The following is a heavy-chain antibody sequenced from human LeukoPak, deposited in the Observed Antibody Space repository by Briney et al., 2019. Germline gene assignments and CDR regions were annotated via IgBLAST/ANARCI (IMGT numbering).Heavy chain of an antibody. J-gene: IGHJ5*02. D-gene: IGHD5-18*01. CDR1: GGSFSGYY. V-gene: IGHV4-34*01. CDR3: ARGGGYSYGLYNWFDP. Sequence: PSETLSLTCAVYGGSFSGYYWSWLRQPPGKGLEWIGEINHSGSTNYNPSLKSRVTISVDTSKNQFSLKLSSVTAADTAVYYCARGGGYSYGLYNWFDPWGQGTLVTVSS. CDR2: INHSGST.